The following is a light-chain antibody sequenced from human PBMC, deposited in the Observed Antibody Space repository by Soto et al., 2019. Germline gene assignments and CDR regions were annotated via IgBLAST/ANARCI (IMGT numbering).Light chain of an antibody. CDR1: HDIGNS. CDR3: HQYENLPLT. J-gene: IGKJ4*01. Sequence: DIQMTQSPSSLSASVGDRVTITCLASHDIGNSLNWYQQRPGTAPNLLIYDASNLATGVPLRFSGTGSGTDFSFTISSLQPEVIGTYYCHQYENLPLTFGGGTKVEI. V-gene: IGKV1-33*01. CDR2: DAS.